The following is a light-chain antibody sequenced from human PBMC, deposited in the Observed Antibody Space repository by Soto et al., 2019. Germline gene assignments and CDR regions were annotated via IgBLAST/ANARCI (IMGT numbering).Light chain of an antibody. CDR3: QQYFSYPFT. J-gene: IGKJ4*01. CDR1: QGISSH. V-gene: IGKV1-8*01. CDR2: TAS. Sequence: AIRMTQSPSSFSASTGDRVTITCRASQGISSHLAWYQVKPGKAPRLLIYTASFLESGVPPRFSGSGSGTGFTVTISSLQSEDCGLYHCQQYFSYPFTFGDWTKVEVK.